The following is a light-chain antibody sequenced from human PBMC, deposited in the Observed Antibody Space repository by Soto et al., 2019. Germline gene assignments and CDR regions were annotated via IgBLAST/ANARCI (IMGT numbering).Light chain of an antibody. CDR2: DAF. CDR1: QSVSSY. CDR3: QQRSSWPLT. V-gene: IGKV3-11*01. Sequence: EIVLTQSPATLSLSPGERATLSCRASQSVSSYLVWYQQKPGQAPRLLIFDAFNRATGIPARFSGSGSGTDLTLTISSLEPEDFAVYYCQQRSSWPLTFGGGTKVDIK. J-gene: IGKJ4*01.